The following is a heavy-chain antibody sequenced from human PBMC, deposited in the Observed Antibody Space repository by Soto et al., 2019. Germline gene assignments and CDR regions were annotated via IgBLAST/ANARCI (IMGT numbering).Heavy chain of an antibody. CDR3: ARHRASNWFDP. V-gene: IGHV4-39*01. CDR2: IYYSGST. Sequence: PSETLSLTCIVSGVSISSSSYYWGWIRQPPGKGLEWIGSIYYSGSTYYNPSLKSRVTISVDTSKNQFSLKLSSVTAADTVVFYCARHRASNWFDPWGQGTLVTVSS. J-gene: IGHJ5*02. D-gene: IGHD5-12*01. CDR1: GVSISSSSYY.